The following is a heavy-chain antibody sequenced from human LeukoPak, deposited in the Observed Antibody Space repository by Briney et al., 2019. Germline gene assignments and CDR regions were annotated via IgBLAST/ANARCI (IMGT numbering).Heavy chain of an antibody. CDR2: ISYDGSNK. Sequence: GGSLRLSCAASGFTFSSYGMHWVRQAPGKGLEWVAVISYDGSNKYYADSVKGRFTISRDNSKNTLYLQMNSLRAEDTAVYYCAKGSREITIFGVVTPWGQGTLVTVSS. V-gene: IGHV3-30*18. J-gene: IGHJ5*02. D-gene: IGHD3-3*01. CDR3: AKGSREITIFGVVTP. CDR1: GFTFSSYG.